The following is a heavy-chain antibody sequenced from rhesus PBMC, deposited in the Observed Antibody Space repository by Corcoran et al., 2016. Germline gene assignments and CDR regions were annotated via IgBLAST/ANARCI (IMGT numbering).Heavy chain of an antibody. CDR2: INGNSGST. CDR1: GGSFSSYW. V-gene: IGHV4-80*01. Sequence: QVQLQESGPGLVKPSETLSLTCAVSGGSFSSYWWSWIRQPPGKGLEWIGEINGNSGSTNYNPSLKSRVTISKDASKNQFSLKLSSVTAADTAVYYCARQGIFDYWGQGVLVTVSS. D-gene: IGHD5-42*01. CDR3: ARQGIFDY. J-gene: IGHJ4*01.